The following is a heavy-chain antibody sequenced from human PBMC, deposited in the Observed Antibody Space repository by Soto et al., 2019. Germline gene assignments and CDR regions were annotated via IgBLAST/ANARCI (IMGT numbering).Heavy chain of an antibody. CDR1: GGSISSYY. CDR3: ARVGERSGTSYYYYGMDV. D-gene: IGHD6-13*01. Sequence: QAQLQESGPGLVKPSETLSLTCTVSGGSISSYYWSWIRQPPGKGLEWIGYIYYSGSTNYNPSLKSRVTISVDTSKNQFSLKLSSVTAADTAVYYCARVGERSGTSYYYYGMDVWGQGTTVTVSS. J-gene: IGHJ6*02. V-gene: IGHV4-59*01. CDR2: IYYSGST.